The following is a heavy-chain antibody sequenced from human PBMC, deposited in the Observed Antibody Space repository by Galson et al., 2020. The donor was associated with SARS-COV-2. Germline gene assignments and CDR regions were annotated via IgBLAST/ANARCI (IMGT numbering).Heavy chain of an antibody. J-gene: IGHJ5*01. CDR1: GLTFRNTA. V-gene: IGHV3-48*03. D-gene: IGHD3-10*02. CDR3: ATGDVWFES. CDR2: ISMSGITI. Sequence: RGSLRLSCAASGLTFRNTAMNWVRQAPGKGLEWLSYISMSGITIYYADSVKGRFTLSRDNAENSLYLQMNSLRAEDTVIYYCATGDVWFESWGQGSLVTVSS.